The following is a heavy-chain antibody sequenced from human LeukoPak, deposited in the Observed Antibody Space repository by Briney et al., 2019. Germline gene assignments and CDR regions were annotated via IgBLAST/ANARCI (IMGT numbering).Heavy chain of an antibody. V-gene: IGHV4-4*07. CDR2: IHAIGST. Sequence: PSETLSLTCSVSGGSMSDSYWYWIRHSAATGMEWIGRIHAIGSTNYNPFLESRVIMSLDMSKRQFSLTLSAVTAADTATYYCARILDGDVWGQGTLVTVSP. CDR1: GGSMSDSY. D-gene: IGHD5-24*01. CDR3: ARILDGDV. J-gene: IGHJ3*01.